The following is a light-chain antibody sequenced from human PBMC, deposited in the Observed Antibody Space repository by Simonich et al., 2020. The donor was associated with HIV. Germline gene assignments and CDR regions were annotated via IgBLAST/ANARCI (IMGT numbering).Light chain of an antibody. CDR1: QSLLYSSKNKNY. Sequence: DIVMTKSQDSLAVSLGERATINCKSSQSLLYSSKNKNYLAWYQQNPGQPPKLLIYWASIRESGVPDRFSGSGSGTDFTLTISSLHAEDVAVYYCQQYYSTPNTFGQGTKLEIK. V-gene: IGKV4-1*01. CDR3: QQYYSTPNT. J-gene: IGKJ2*01. CDR2: WAS.